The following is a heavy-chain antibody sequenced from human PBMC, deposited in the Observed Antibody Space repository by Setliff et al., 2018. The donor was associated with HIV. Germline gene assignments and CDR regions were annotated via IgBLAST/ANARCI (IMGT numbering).Heavy chain of an antibody. CDR1: GGSIGTYY. J-gene: IGHJ3*02. V-gene: IGHV4-59*01. Sequence: SETLSLTCPVSGGSIGTYYWSWIRQPPGQGLEWIGYIHYTGSTNYTPSLKSRVIISVDTSKNQFSLNLSSVTAADTAVYFCARGSPYTSAWYGGGTFDIWGQGTLVTVSS. CDR3: ARGSPYTSAWYGGGTFDI. D-gene: IGHD6-19*01. CDR2: IHYTGST.